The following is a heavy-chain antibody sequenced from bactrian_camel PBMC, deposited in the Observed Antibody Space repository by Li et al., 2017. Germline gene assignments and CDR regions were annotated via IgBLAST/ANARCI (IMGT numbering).Heavy chain of an antibody. V-gene: IGHV3S6*01. CDR1: GFTFSSYW. D-gene: IGHD1*01. J-gene: IGHJ4*01. CDR3: AAGGWTY. Sequence: VQLVESGGSLVQPGGSLRLSCVASGFTFSSYWMYWVRQAPGKGLEWVSSIGYSGSTFYADLVKGRFTISRDNAKNTVSLEMNSLKSEDTALYYWAAGGWTYWDQGTQVTVS. CDR2: IGYSGST.